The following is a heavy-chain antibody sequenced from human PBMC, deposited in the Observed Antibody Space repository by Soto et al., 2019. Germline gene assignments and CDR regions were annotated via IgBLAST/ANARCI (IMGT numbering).Heavy chain of an antibody. CDR1: GFKFIDYW. CDR2: IKDDTSEA. CDR3: ARDGLLFSGPYRPSRFDY. V-gene: IGHV3-7*03. J-gene: IGHJ4*02. D-gene: IGHD3-16*02. Sequence: LRLSCAASGFKFIDYWMSWVRQAPGKGLECVGNIKDDTSEAHYADSVKGRFTITRDNIKNFIFLQMNGLRSDDTASYYCARDGLLFSGPYRPSRFDYWGLGTLVNVSS.